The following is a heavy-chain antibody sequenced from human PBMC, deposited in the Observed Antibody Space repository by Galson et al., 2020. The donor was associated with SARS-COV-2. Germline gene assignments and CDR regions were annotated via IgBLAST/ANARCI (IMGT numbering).Heavy chain of an antibody. J-gene: IGHJ5*02. Sequence: GGSLRLSCAASGFTFSSYSMNWVRQAPGKGLEWVSSISSSSSYIYYADSVKGRFTISRDNAKNSLYLQMNSLRAEDTAVYYCARDDVSRYCSRTNCFNWFDPWGQGTLVTVSS. CDR1: GFTFSSYS. D-gene: IGHD2-2*01. CDR2: ISSSSSYI. V-gene: IGHV3-21*01. CDR3: ARDDVSRYCSRTNCFNWFDP.